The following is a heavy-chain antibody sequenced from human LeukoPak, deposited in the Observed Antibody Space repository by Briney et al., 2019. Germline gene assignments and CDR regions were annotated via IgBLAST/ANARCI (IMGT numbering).Heavy chain of an antibody. V-gene: IGHV3-23*01. CDR2: ISVSGGTT. D-gene: IGHD4-17*01. J-gene: IGHJ4*02. Sequence: GGSLRLSCAASGFTFSNYAMGWVRQAPGKGLEWVSVISVSGGTTYYADSVKGRFTISRDNSKNTLYLQMNSLRDDDTAVYYCAKGRGYGDYGSTFEYWGQGTLATVSS. CDR1: GFTFSNYA. CDR3: AKGRGYGDYGSTFEY.